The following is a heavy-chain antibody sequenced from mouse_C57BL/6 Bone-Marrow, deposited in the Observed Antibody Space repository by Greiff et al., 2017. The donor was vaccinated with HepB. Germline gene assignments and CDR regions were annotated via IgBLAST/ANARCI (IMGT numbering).Heavy chain of an antibody. J-gene: IGHJ1*03. D-gene: IGHD2-1*01. V-gene: IGHV10-3*01. CDR1: GFTFNTYA. Sequence: EVKLVESGGGLVQPKGSLKLSCAASGFTFNTYAMHWVRQAPGKGLEWVARIRSKSSNYATYYADSVKDRFTISRDDSQSMLYLQMNNLKTEDTAMYYCVRGRDGNYDWYFDVWGTGTTVTVSS. CDR3: VRGRDGNYDWYFDV. CDR2: IRSKSSNYAT.